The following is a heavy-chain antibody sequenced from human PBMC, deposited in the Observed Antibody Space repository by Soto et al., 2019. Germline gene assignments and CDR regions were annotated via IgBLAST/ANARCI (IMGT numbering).Heavy chain of an antibody. Sequence: SVKVSCKASGGTFSSYAISWVRQAPGQGLEWMGGIIPIFGTANYAQKFQGRVTITADESTSTAYMELSSLRSEDTAVYYCARRYSGHERRDNWFDPWGQGTLVTVSS. CDR2: IIPIFGTA. D-gene: IGHD5-12*01. CDR1: GGTFSSYA. J-gene: IGHJ5*02. CDR3: ARRYSGHERRDNWFDP. V-gene: IGHV1-69*13.